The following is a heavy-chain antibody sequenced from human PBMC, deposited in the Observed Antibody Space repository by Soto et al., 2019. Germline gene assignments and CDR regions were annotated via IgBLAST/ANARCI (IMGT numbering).Heavy chain of an antibody. CDR1: GFIFDDYG. Sequence: EVQLLESGGGVLRPGGSLRLSCAASGFIFDDYGMSWARQAPGKGLEWVSGVNWNGGRTGYADSVKGRFTIHRDNAKYFRFLQMNSLRVEATAFYYCVRGASLKFDYWGQGTLVTVSS. V-gene: IGHV3-20*04. CDR2: VNWNGGRT. J-gene: IGHJ4*02. D-gene: IGHD1-26*01. CDR3: VRGASLKFDY.